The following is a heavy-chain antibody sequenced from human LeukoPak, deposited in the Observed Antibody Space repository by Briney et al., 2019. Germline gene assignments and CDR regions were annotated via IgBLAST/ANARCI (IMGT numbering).Heavy chain of an antibody. D-gene: IGHD4-17*01. V-gene: IGHV4-59*01. Sequence: SETLSLTCTVSGRSISSYYWSWIRQPPGKGLEWIGYIYYSGSTNYNPSLKSRVPISEDTSKNQFSLRLSSVTAADTAVYYWARVDYGYQDYWGQGTLVTVSS. J-gene: IGHJ4*02. CDR1: GRSISSYY. CDR2: IYYSGST. CDR3: ARVDYGYQDY.